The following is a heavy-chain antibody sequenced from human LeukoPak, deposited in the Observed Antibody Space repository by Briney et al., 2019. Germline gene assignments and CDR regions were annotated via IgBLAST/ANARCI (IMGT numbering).Heavy chain of an antibody. CDR2: INHSGST. CDR1: GGSFGGYY. CDR3: ARGQGSSPLHY. Sequence: SETLSLTCAVYGGSFGGYYWSWIRHPPGKGREWSGEINHSGSTKYNPSLKSRVTISVDTSKNQFSLKLSSVTAADTAVYYCARGQGSSPLHYWGQGTLVTVSS. J-gene: IGHJ4*02. D-gene: IGHD1-26*01. V-gene: IGHV4-34*01.